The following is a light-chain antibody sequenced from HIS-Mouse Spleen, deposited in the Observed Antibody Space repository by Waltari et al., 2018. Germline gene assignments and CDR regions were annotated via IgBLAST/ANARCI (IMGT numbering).Light chain of an antibody. Sequence: DIQMTQSPSSLSASVGDRVSITCQASQDISHYLNWYQQKPGKAPKLLIYDASELKTGVPSRFSGSGSGTDFTFTISSLQPEDIATYYCQQYGNLPPTFGGGTKVEIK. J-gene: IGKJ4*01. CDR2: DAS. CDR1: QDISHY. CDR3: QQYGNLPPT. V-gene: IGKV1-33*01.